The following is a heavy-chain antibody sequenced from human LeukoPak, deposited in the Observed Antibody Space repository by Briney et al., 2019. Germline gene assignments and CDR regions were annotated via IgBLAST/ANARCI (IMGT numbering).Heavy chain of an antibody. CDR2: INHSGST. CDR1: GGSLYGYF. Sequence: SETLSLTCAVSGGSLYGYFWSWIRQPPGKGLEWIGEINHSGSTNYNPSLKSRVTISVDTSKNQFSLKLSSVTAADTAVYYCAREFDGGSFYYFDYWGQGTLVTVSS. D-gene: IGHD1-26*01. V-gene: IGHV4-34*01. J-gene: IGHJ4*02. CDR3: AREFDGGSFYYFDY.